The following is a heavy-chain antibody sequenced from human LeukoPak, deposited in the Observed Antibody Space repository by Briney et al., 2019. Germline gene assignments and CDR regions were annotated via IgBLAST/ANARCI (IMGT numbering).Heavy chain of an antibody. Sequence: ASETLSLTCSIPGGSISSYYWAWVRQPTGKGLEWIGYIYYSGSTNHNPSLKSRVTISVDTSKNQLSLKLSSVTAADTAMYYCARTRPHYYDSSGLFGAFDIWGQGTMVTVSS. CDR2: IYYSGST. J-gene: IGHJ3*02. V-gene: IGHV4-59*01. CDR3: ARTRPHYYDSSGLFGAFDI. D-gene: IGHD3-22*01. CDR1: GGSISSYY.